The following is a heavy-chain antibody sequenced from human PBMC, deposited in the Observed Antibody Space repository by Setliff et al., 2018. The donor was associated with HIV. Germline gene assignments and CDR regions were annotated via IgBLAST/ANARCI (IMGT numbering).Heavy chain of an antibody. J-gene: IGHJ6*02. CDR2: IIPLLGIA. Sequence: GASVKVSCKASGGTFSSYTISWVRQAPGQGLEWMGRIIPLLGIANYAQKFQGRVTITADKSATTVFMELSSLRSDDTAVYYCARDLPSFSNWGFSPFTLDVWGHVWGQGTAVTVSS. CDR3: ARDLPSFSNWGFSPFTLDVWGHV. V-gene: IGHV1-69*04. CDR1: GGTFSSYT. D-gene: IGHD7-27*01.